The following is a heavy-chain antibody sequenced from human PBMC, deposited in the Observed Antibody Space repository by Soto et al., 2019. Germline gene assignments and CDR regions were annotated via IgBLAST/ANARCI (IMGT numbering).Heavy chain of an antibody. D-gene: IGHD3-16*01. Sequence: EVQLLESGGGLVQPGGSLRLSCAASGFTFSSYARSWVRQAPGKGLEWVSAISDSGGSTYYADSVKGRFTISRDNSKNTLYLQMNSQRAEDTAVYYCAKLGSFVISFGGAYLDYWGPGSLVTVSS. CDR2: ISDSGGST. CDR1: GFTFSSYA. J-gene: IGHJ4*02. CDR3: AKLGSFVISFGGAYLDY. V-gene: IGHV3-23*01.